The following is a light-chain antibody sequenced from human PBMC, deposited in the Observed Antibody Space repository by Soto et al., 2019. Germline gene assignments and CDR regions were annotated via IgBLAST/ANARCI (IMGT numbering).Light chain of an antibody. CDR2: EVN. Sequence: QSAMTQPASVAGSPGQSITISCTGTSSDVGGYNYVSWYQQHPGKAPKLMIYEVNYRPSGVSNRFSGSRSGNTASLTISGLHAEDESDYFCTSYTSSNTGVFGGGTKLTVL. CDR3: TSYTSSNTGV. CDR1: SSDVGGYNY. V-gene: IGLV2-14*01. J-gene: IGLJ3*02.